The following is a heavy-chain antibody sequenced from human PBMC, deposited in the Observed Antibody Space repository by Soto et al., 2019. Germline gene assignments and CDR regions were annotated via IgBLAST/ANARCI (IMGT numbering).Heavy chain of an antibody. J-gene: IGHJ4*02. D-gene: IGHD6-6*01. CDR1: GYTFTSYA. CDR3: GRAWGVIAARRISLNYFDY. Sequence: ASVKVSCKASGYTFTSYAMHWVRQAPGQRLEWMGWINAGNGNTKYSQKFQGRVTITRDTSSSTAYMELSSLRSEDTAVYYWGRAWGVIAARRISLNYFDYWGQGTLVTVSS. CDR2: INAGNGNT. V-gene: IGHV1-3*01.